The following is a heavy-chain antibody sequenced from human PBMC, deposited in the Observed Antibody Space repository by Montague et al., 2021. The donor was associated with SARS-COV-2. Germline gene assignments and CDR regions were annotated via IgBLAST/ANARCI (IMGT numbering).Heavy chain of an antibody. Sequence: SETLSLTCTLSGRSISSYYWSWIWQPAGKGLEWIGRIYTSGSTNYNPSLKSRVTMSVDTSKNQFSLKLSSVTAADTAVYYCAREAWFGDKTSASEYYGMDVGGQGTTVTVSS. CDR1: GRSISSYY. V-gene: IGHV4-4*07. J-gene: IGHJ6*01. CDR3: AREAWFGDKTSASEYYGMDV. CDR2: IYTSGST. D-gene: IGHD3-10*01.